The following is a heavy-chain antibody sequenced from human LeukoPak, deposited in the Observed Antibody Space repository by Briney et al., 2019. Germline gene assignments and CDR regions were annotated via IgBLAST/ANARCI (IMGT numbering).Heavy chain of an antibody. V-gene: IGHV1-69*06. CDR3: AAPPPGYSFSNHYYYMDV. CDR1: GGTINDYA. D-gene: IGHD1-1*01. CDR2: IIPIFGTI. Sequence: SVKVSCKPSGGTINDYAIYWVRQAPGQGLEWMARIIPIFGTINYAQNFQDRLTLSADKSTNTAHMELSSLRFDDTVIYYCAAPPPGYSFSNHYYYMDVWGKGTSVIVSS. J-gene: IGHJ6*03.